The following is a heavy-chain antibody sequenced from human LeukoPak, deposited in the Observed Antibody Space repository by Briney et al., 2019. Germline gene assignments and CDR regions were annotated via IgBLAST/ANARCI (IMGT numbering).Heavy chain of an antibody. CDR3: ARREGAVAGSTFDY. J-gene: IGHJ4*02. CDR2: IYHSGST. V-gene: IGHV4-4*02. D-gene: IGHD6-19*01. CDR1: GGSISSSNW. Sequence: PSETLSLTCAVSGGSISSSNWWSWVRQPPGKGLEWIGEIYHSGSTNYNPSLKSRVTISVDKSKNQFSLKLSSVTAADTAVYYCARREGAVAGSTFDYWGQGTLVTVSS.